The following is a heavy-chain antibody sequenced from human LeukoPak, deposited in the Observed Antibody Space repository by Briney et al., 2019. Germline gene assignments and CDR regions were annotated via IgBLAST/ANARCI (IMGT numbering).Heavy chain of an antibody. CDR2: INPSDGST. Sequence: ASVKVSCKASGYTFTGYYVHWVRQAPGQGLEWMGIINPSDGSTSYAQKFQGRVTMTRDMSMSTVYMELSSLRSEDTAVYYCARRAGAYSHPYDYWGQGTLVTVSS. CDR3: ARRAGAYSHPYDY. V-gene: IGHV1-46*01. J-gene: IGHJ4*02. D-gene: IGHD4/OR15-4a*01. CDR1: GYTFTGYY.